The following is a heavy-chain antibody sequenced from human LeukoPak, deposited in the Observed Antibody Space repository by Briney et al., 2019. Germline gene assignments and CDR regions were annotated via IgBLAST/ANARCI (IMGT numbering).Heavy chain of an antibody. Sequence: PAGGSLRLSCAASGFTFSSYAMSWVRQAPGKGLEWVSAISGSGGSTYYADSVKGRFTISRDNSKNTLYLQMNSLRAEDTAVYYCAKGCSTSCYRDDYWGQGTLVTVSS. CDR3: AKGCSTSCYRDDY. V-gene: IGHV3-23*01. CDR1: GFTFSSYA. J-gene: IGHJ4*02. CDR2: ISGSGGST. D-gene: IGHD2-2*01.